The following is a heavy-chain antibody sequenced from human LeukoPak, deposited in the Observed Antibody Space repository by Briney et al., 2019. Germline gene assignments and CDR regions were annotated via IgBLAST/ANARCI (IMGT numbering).Heavy chain of an antibody. J-gene: IGHJ4*02. Sequence: PGGSLRLFCAASGFTFSSYAMSWVRQDPGKGLEWVSAISGSGGSTYYADSVKGRFTISRDNSKNTLYLQMNSLRAEGTAVYYCAKGASGYYDSSGYYYLYWGQGTLVTVSS. D-gene: IGHD3-22*01. V-gene: IGHV3-23*01. CDR3: AKGASGYYDSSGYYYLY. CDR1: GFTFSSYA. CDR2: ISGSGGST.